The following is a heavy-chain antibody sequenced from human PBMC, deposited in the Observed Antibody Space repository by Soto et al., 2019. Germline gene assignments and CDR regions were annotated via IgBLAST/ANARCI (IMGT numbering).Heavy chain of an antibody. V-gene: IGHV3-23*01. CDR1: GFTFNIYA. CDR3: AKDHPRDIAHYYDTSGYPGSFDV. Sequence: GGSLRLSCAASGFTFNIYAMTWVRQAPGKGLEWVSAISDSGGNTYYADSVKGRFTISRDNSKNTLSLQMNSLRAEDTAVYYCAKDHPRDIAHYYDTSGYPGSFDVWGQGTMVTVSS. CDR2: ISDSGGNT. J-gene: IGHJ3*01. D-gene: IGHD3-22*01.